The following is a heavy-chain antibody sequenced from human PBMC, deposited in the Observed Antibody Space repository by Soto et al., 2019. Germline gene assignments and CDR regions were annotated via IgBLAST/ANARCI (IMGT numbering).Heavy chain of an antibody. CDR2: IGGSDGST. CDR3: AKERLGSVGGLYDP. J-gene: IGHJ5*02. V-gene: IGHV3-23*01. CDR1: GFTFSSYA. Sequence: EVQLLESGGGLVQPGGSLRLSCAASGFTFSSYAMGWVRQAPGKGLEWVSTIGGSDGSTYYADSVKGRFTISRDNSKDTLQLQMNSLRAEDTAVYYCAKERLGSVGGLYDPWGQGTLVTVSS. D-gene: IGHD3-10*01.